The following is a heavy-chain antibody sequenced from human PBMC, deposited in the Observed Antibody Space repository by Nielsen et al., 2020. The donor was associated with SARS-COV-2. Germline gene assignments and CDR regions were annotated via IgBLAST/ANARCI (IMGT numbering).Heavy chain of an antibody. D-gene: IGHD1-26*01. V-gene: IGHV4-61*08. CDR1: GGSISSDGYY. CDR2: IYYSGST. J-gene: IGHJ3*02. Sequence: SETLSLTCTVSGGSISSDGYYWSWIRQHPGKGLEWIGYIYYSGSTNYNPSLKSRVTISVDTSKNQFSLKLSSVTAADTAVYYCARDSGSYLDDAFDIWGQGTMVTVSS. CDR3: ARDSGSYLDDAFDI.